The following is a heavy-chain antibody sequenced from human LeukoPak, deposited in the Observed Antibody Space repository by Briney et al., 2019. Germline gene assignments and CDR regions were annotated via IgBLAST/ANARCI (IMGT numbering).Heavy chain of an antibody. Sequence: ASVKASCKASGGTFSSYAISWVRQAPGQGLEWMGGIIPIFGTANYAQKFQGRVTITADESTSTAYMELSSLRSEDTAVYYCARDWGEYSGYDDWVDYWGQGTLVTVSS. CDR3: ARDWGEYSGYDDWVDY. CDR1: GGTFSSYA. CDR2: IIPIFGTA. V-gene: IGHV1-69*01. J-gene: IGHJ4*02. D-gene: IGHD5-12*01.